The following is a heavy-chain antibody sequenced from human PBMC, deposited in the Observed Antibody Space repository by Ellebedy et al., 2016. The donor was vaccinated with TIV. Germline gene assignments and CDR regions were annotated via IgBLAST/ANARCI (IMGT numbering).Heavy chain of an antibody. V-gene: IGHV3-74*01. J-gene: IGHJ4*02. CDR3: ARGNQITYPFDY. Sequence: GESLKISCAAPGFTFSTYWMHCVRQAPEKGLVWVHRIYGDGRITAYVDSVQGRFTISRDNAKNTLYLQMNSLRAEDTAVYSCARGNQITYPFDYWGQGALVTVSS. CDR1: GFTFSTYW. D-gene: IGHD1-14*01. CDR2: IYGDGRIT.